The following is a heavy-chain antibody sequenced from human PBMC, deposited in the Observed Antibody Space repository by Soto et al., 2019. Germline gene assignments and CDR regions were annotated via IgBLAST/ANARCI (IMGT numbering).Heavy chain of an antibody. J-gene: IGHJ5*02. CDR2: INAGNGNT. CDR1: GYTFTSYA. V-gene: IGHV1-3*01. CDR3: ARGRAPLRYCSGGSCSNWFDP. Sequence: ASVKVSCKASGYTFTSYAMHWVRQAPGQRLEWMGWINAGNGNTKYSQKFQGRVTITRDTSASTAYMELSSLRSEDTAVYYCARGRAPLRYCSGGSCSNWFDPWGQGTLVTVS. D-gene: IGHD2-15*01.